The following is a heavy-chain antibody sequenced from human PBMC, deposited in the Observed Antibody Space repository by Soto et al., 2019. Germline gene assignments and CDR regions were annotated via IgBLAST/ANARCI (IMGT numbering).Heavy chain of an antibody. D-gene: IGHD3-3*01. V-gene: IGHV4-34*01. Sequence: PSETLSLSCAVYGGSFSGYYWSWIRQPPGKGLEWIGEINHSGSTNYNPSLKSRVTISVDTSKNQFSLKLSSVTAADTAVYYCARGNYDFWSGTKKGALDYWGQGTLVTVSS. J-gene: IGHJ4*02. CDR3: ARGNYDFWSGTKKGALDY. CDR2: INHSGST. CDR1: GGSFSGYY.